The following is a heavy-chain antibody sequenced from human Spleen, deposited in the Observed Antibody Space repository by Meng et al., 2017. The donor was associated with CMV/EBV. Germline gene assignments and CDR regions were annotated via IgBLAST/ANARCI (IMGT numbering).Heavy chain of an antibody. CDR2: IYYSGST. J-gene: IGHJ4*02. CDR1: GGSISSGDYY. V-gene: IGHV4-30-4*08. CDR3: AAFGFLEWLPPGY. D-gene: IGHD3-3*01. Sequence: QVQLQESGPGLVTPSQTLSLTCTVSGGSISSGDYYWSWIRQPPGKGLEWIGYIYYSGSTYYNPSLKRRVTISVDTSKNQFSLKLSSVTAADTAVYYCAAFGFLEWLPPGYWGQGTLVTVSS.